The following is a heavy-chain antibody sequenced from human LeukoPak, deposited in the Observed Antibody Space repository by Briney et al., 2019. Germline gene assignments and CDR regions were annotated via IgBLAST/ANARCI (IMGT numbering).Heavy chain of an antibody. CDR1: GFTFSSYA. D-gene: IGHD6-13*01. CDR2: ISSSSSYI. Sequence: PGGSLRLSCAASGFTFSSYAMHWVRQAPGKGLEWVSSISSSSSYIYYADSVKGRFTISRDNAKNSLYLQMNSLRAEDTAVYYCARDGPYSSSWFRFDYWGQGTLVTVSS. CDR3: ARDGPYSSSWFRFDY. V-gene: IGHV3-21*01. J-gene: IGHJ4*02.